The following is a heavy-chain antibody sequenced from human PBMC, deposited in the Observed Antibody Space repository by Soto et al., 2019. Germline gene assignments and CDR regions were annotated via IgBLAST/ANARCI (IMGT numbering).Heavy chain of an antibody. CDR2: IYHSGST. CDR1: TGSISTSNW. V-gene: IGHV4-4*02. J-gene: IGHJ4*02. CDR3: ARQITGTNGFDY. D-gene: IGHD1-7*01. Sequence: QVQLQESRPGLVKPSGTLSLTCAVSTGSISTSNWWSWVRQPPGKGLEWIGEIYHSGSTNYNPSLKSRVTISVDKSKNQFSLDLNSVTAADTAVYYCARQITGTNGFDYWGQGALVTVSS.